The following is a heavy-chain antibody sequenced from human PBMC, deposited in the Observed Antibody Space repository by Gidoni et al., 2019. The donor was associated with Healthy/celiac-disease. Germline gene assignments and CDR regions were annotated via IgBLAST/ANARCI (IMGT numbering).Heavy chain of an antibody. D-gene: IGHD6-13*01. Sequence: QVQLQQWGAGLLKPSETLSLNCAVYGGSFSGYYWSWIRQPPGKGLEWIGEIKHSGSTNYNPSLKSRVTISVDTSKNQFSLKLSSVTAADTAVYYCARRNRGYSSSWYGGNPPGHFDLWGRGTLVTVSS. CDR1: GGSFSGYY. J-gene: IGHJ2*01. CDR2: IKHSGST. CDR3: ARRNRGYSSSWYGGNPPGHFDL. V-gene: IGHV4-34*01.